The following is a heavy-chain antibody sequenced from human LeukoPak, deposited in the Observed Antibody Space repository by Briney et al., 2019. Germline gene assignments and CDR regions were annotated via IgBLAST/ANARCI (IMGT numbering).Heavy chain of an antibody. CDR1: GFTFSNVW. J-gene: IGHJ4*02. D-gene: IGHD2-21*01. CDR2: IKNKADDETT. CDR3: TIAKAMMASVHLSGGIDFEY. V-gene: IGHV3-15*01. Sequence: GGSLRLSCEVSGFTFSNVWMSWVRPAPGKGLEWVGRIKNKADDETTDYATPVKGRFTISRDDSRDTLYLQMNSLKTEDTAVYYCTIAKAMMASVHLSGGIDFEYWGQGTLVTVSS.